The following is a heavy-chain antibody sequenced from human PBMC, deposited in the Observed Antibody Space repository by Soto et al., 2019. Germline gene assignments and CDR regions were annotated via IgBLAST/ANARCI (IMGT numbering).Heavy chain of an antibody. J-gene: IGHJ4*02. CDR3: AREAFKHGSAGLSYSRHLDY. CDR2: IVPVFATA. Sequence: QVQLVQSGAEVKKPGSSMKVSCKTSGSTFSTHAINWVRQAPGQGLEWMGGIVPVFATATYAQKFQARVTITADESSSTVTLEMSSLKSDDTAIYYCAREAFKHGSAGLSYSRHLDYWGQGTLISVSS. CDR1: GSTFSTHA. V-gene: IGHV1-69*01. D-gene: IGHD3-10*01.